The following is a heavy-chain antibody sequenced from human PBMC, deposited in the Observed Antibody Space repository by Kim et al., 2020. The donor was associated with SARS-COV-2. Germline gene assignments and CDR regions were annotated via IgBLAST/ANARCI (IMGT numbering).Heavy chain of an antibody. D-gene: IGHD6-13*01. V-gene: IGHV3-21*01. J-gene: IGHJ4*02. CDR2: ISSSSSYI. Sequence: GGSLRLSCAASGFTFSSYSMNWVRQAPGKGLEWVSSISSSSSYIYYADSVKGRFTISRDNAKNSLYLQMNSLRAEDTAVYYCAREVFGEQQLVRAYWGQGTLVTVSS. CDR3: AREVFGEQQLVRAY. CDR1: GFTFSSYS.